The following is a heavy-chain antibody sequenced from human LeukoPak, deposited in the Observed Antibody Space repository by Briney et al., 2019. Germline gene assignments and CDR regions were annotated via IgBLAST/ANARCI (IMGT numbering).Heavy chain of an antibody. Sequence: PGGSLRLSYAASGFTFASYAMSWVRQAPGKGLEWVSAISGSGGSTYYADSVKGRFTISRDNSKNTLYLQMNGLRAEDTAVYYCAKVYSSGWPYYFDYWGQGTLVTVSS. V-gene: IGHV3-23*01. D-gene: IGHD6-19*01. CDR3: AKVYSSGWPYYFDY. J-gene: IGHJ4*02. CDR1: GFTFASYA. CDR2: ISGSGGST.